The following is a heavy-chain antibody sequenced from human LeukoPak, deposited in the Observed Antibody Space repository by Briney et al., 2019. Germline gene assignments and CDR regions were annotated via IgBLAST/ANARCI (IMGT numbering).Heavy chain of an antibody. CDR2: IYPGDSDT. V-gene: IGHV5-51*01. CDR3: ARRGPKQNNWFDP. J-gene: IGHJ5*02. CDR1: GYSFTSYW. Sequence: GESLKISCKGSGYSFTSYWIGWVRQLPGKGLEWMGIIYPGDSDTRYSPSFQGQVTISADKSISTAYLQWSSLKASDTAMYYCARRGPKQNNWFDPWGQGTLVTVSS.